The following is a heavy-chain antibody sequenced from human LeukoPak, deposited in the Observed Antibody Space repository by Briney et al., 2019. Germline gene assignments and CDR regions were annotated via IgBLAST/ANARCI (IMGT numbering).Heavy chain of an antibody. D-gene: IGHD4-17*01. V-gene: IGHV3-30-3*01. CDR1: GFTFGDYA. CDR2: ISYDGSNK. J-gene: IGHJ4*02. CDR3: ARDSVGLRPDY. Sequence: PGGSLRLSCTASGFTFGDYAMSWFRQAPGKGLEWVAVISYDGSNKYYADSVKGRFTISRDNSKNTLYLQMNSLRAEDTAVYYCARDSVGLRPDYWGQGTLVTVSS.